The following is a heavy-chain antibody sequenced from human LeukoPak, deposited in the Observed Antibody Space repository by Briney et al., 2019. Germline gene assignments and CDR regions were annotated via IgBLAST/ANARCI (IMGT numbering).Heavy chain of an antibody. CDR1: GYTFTSYD. V-gene: IGHV1-8*01. Sequence: ASVKVSCKASGYTFTSYDINWVRQATGQGLEWMGWMNPNSGNTGYAQKFQGRVTMTRNTSISTAYMELSSLRSEDTAVYYCARYPEYYDFWSGYYSSYYYGMDVWGQGTTVTVSS. J-gene: IGHJ6*02. CDR3: ARYPEYYDFWSGYYSSYYYGMDV. D-gene: IGHD3-3*01. CDR2: MNPNSGNT.